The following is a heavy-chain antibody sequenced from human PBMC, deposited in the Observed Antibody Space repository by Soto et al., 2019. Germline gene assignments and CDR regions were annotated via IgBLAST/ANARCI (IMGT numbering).Heavy chain of an antibody. CDR3: ARIPRYSFPTSDDLDS. Sequence: SVKVSCKASGGTFYTYTFSWVRQAPGQGLEWMGSITPIYPTTNYAEKFQGRLPVTADGSTNTAYMELNSLTSEDTAVYYCARIPRYSFPTSDDLDSWGQGTLVTVSS. J-gene: IGHJ4*02. CDR2: ITPIYPTT. D-gene: IGHD5-18*01. V-gene: IGHV1-69*13. CDR1: GGTFYTYT.